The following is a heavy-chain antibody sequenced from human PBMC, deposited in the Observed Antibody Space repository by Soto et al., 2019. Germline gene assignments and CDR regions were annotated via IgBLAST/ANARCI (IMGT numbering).Heavy chain of an antibody. J-gene: IGHJ6*02. CDR1: GFTFSSYG. CDR2: ISYDGSNK. V-gene: IGHV3-30*18. CDR3: AKDRTPPHYYYGMDV. Sequence: GGSLRLSCAASGFTFSSYGMHWARQAPGKGLEWVAVISYDGSNKYYADSVKGRFTISRDNSKNTLYLQMNSLRAEDTAVYYCAKDRTPPHYYYGMDVWGQGTTVTVSS.